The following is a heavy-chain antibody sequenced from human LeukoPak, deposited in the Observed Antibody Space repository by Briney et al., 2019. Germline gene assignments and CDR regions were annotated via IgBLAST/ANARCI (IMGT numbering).Heavy chain of an antibody. V-gene: IGHV4-39*07. CDR3: ASVLLWFGEFPRFDP. J-gene: IGHJ5*02. Sequence: PSETLSLTCTVSGGSISSSSYYWGWIRQPPGKGLEWIGSIYYSGSTYYNPSLKSRVTISVDKSENQFSLKLSSVTAADTAVYYCASVLLWFGEFPRFDPWGQGTLVTISS. CDR2: IYYSGST. D-gene: IGHD3-10*01. CDR1: GGSISSSSYY.